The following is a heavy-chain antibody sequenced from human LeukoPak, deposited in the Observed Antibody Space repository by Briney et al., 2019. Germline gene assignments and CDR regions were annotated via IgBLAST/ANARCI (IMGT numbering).Heavy chain of an antibody. CDR3: ASLLRLGELSLYLAH. CDR2: IYYSGST. V-gene: IGHV4-30-4*08. J-gene: IGHJ4*02. CDR1: GGSISSGDYY. D-gene: IGHD3-16*02. Sequence: SQTLSLTCTVSGGSISSGDYYWGWIRQPPGKGLEWIGYIYYSGSTYYNPSLKSRVTISVETSKNQFSLKLSSVTAADTAVYYCASLLRLGELSLYLAHWGQGTLVTVSS.